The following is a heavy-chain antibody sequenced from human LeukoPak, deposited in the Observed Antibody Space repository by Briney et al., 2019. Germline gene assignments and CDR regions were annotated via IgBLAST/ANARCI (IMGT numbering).Heavy chain of an antibody. D-gene: IGHD2-15*01. Sequence: GGSLRLSCAASGFTFDDYAMHWVRQAPGKGLEWVSGISWNSGSIGYADSVKGRFTISRDNAKNSLYLQMNSLRAEDTALYYCAKAVGYCSGGSCYGYLDYWGQGTLVIVSS. CDR1: GFTFDDYA. V-gene: IGHV3-9*01. CDR2: ISWNSGSI. CDR3: AKAVGYCSGGSCYGYLDY. J-gene: IGHJ4*02.